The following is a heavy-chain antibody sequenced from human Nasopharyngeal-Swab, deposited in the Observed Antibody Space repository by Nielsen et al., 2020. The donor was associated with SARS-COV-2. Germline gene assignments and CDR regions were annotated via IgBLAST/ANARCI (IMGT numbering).Heavy chain of an antibody. J-gene: IGHJ4*02. CDR1: GGSISSSNW. V-gene: IGHV4-4*02. D-gene: IGHD5-12*01. CDR3: ARGEVDIAGSGHDY. Sequence: SETLSLTCAVSGGSISSSNWWSWVRQPPGKGLEWIGEIYHSGSTNYNPSLKSRVTISVDKSKNQFSLKLSSVTAADTAVYYCARGEVDIAGSGHDYWGQGTLVTVSS. CDR2: IYHSGST.